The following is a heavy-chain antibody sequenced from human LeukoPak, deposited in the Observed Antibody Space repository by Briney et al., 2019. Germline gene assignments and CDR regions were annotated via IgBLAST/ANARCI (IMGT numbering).Heavy chain of an antibody. CDR1: GYTFTGYY. J-gene: IGHJ4*02. V-gene: IGHV1-2*02. CDR2: INPNSGGT. Sequence: ASVKVSCKASGYTFTGYYMHWVRQAPGQGLEWMGWINPNSGGTNYAQKLQGRVTMTTDTSTSTAYMELRSLRSDDTAVYYCARRPYDILTGYATYFDYWGQGTLVTVSS. D-gene: IGHD3-9*01. CDR3: ARRPYDILTGYATYFDY.